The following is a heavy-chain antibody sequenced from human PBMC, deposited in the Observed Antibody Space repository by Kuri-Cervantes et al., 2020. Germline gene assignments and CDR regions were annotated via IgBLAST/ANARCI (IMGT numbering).Heavy chain of an antibody. CDR3: ARPELLWFGELLNYFDY. J-gene: IGHJ4*02. Sequence: GESLKISCAASGFTFSSYGMHWVRQAPGKGLEWVAVIWYDGSNKYYADSVKGRFTISRDNSKNTLYLQMNSLRAEDTAVYYCARPELLWFGELLNYFDYWGQGTLVTVSS. V-gene: IGHV3-33*01. CDR2: IWYDGSNK. CDR1: GFTFSSYG. D-gene: IGHD3-10*01.